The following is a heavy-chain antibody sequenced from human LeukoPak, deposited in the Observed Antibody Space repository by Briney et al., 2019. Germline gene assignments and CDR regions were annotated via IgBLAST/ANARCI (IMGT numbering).Heavy chain of an antibody. Sequence: PGGSLRLSCAASGFTFSSYWMRWVRQAPGKGLEWLANIKEDGSDKYSVDSVKGRFTISRDDAKNSLYLQMNNLRVEDTAVYYCARAGYTSGYDYWGQGTLVTVSS. CDR2: IKEDGSDK. CDR1: GFTFSSYW. J-gene: IGHJ4*02. D-gene: IGHD6-19*01. CDR3: ARAGYTSGYDY. V-gene: IGHV3-7*01.